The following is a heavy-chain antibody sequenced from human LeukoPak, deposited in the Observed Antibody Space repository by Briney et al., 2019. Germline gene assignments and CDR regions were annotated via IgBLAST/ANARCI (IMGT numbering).Heavy chain of an antibody. D-gene: IGHD3-10*01. CDR3: ATYGSGIYLPNNFDY. CDR2: INPSGGST. Sequence: ASVKVSCKASGYTFTSYYMHWVRQAPGQGLEWMGIINPSGGSTSYAQKFQGRVTMTEDTSTDTAYMELSSLRSEDTAVYYCATYGSGIYLPNNFDYWGQGTLVTVSS. J-gene: IGHJ4*02. V-gene: IGHV1-46*01. CDR1: GYTFTSYY.